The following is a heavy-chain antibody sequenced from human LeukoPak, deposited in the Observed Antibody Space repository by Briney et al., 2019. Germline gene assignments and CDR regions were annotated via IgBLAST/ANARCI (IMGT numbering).Heavy chain of an antibody. CDR1: GFTFSNYA. J-gene: IGHJ4*02. CDR2: ISYDGSYK. CDR3: ARGKWSTRH. Sequence: GGSLRLSCAASGFTFSNYAIHWVRQAPGKGLEWVAVISYDGSYKSYADSVKGRFTISRDNSKNTLYLQMNILRTEDTAVYYCARGKWSTRHWGQGTLVTVSS. V-gene: IGHV3-30*04. D-gene: IGHD2-15*01.